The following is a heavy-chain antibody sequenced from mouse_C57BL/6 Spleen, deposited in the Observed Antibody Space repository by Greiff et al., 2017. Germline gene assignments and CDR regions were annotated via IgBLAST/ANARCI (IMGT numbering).Heavy chain of an antibody. CDR2: ISDGGSYT. J-gene: IGHJ4*01. D-gene: IGHD1-3*01. V-gene: IGHV5-4*01. CDR1: GFTFSSYA. Sequence: EVMLVESGGGLVKPGGSLKLSCAASGFTFSSYAMSWVRQTPEKRLEWVATISDGGSYTYYPDNVKGRFTISRDNAKNNLYLQMSQLKSEDTAMYYCAREGLKDVMDYWGQGTSVTVSS. CDR3: AREGLKDVMDY.